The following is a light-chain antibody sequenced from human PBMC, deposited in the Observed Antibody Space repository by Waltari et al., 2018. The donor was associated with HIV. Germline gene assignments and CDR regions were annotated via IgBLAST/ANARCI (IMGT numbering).Light chain of an antibody. CDR3: FSYAGNNFLL. Sequence: QSALTQPPSASGSPGQSVTISCAGTSSDIGLYNFVSWYQHHPVKAPKLMISDVSRRPSGVPDRFSGSKSGNTASLTVSGLQADDEATYYCFSYAGNNFLLFGGGTKLTVL. CDR2: DVS. V-gene: IGLV2-8*01. J-gene: IGLJ2*01. CDR1: SSDIGLYNF.